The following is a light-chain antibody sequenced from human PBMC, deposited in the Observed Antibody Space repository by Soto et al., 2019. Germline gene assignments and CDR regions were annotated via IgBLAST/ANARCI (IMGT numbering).Light chain of an antibody. Sequence: QSVLTQPASVSGSPGQSITISCTGTISDVGGYDYVSWYQQHPGKAPKLIIYEVTNRASGVSSRFSGSKSGNTASLTISGLQAEDEADYYCNSYTSSRTRVFGGGTKVTVL. J-gene: IGLJ3*02. CDR3: NSYTSSRTRV. CDR1: ISDVGGYDY. V-gene: IGLV2-14*01. CDR2: EVT.